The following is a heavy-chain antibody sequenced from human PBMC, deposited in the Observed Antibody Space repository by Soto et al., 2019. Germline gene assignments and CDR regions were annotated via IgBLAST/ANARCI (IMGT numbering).Heavy chain of an antibody. CDR1: GFTFSIFP. V-gene: IGHV3-23*01. Sequence: EVQLLGSGGGLVRPGGSPRLSCAASGFTFSIFPMSWVRQAPGKGPEWVAAIKAGGGDTYYADSVKGRFTISRDNSENILYLQMNSLTVEDTAMYYCKRDVVASSPPGADYWGQGTLVTVSS. J-gene: IGHJ4*02. D-gene: IGHD5-12*01. CDR3: KRDVVASSPPGADY. CDR2: IKAGGGDT.